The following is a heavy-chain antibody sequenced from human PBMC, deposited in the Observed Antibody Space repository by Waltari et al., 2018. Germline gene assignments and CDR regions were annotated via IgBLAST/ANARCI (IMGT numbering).Heavy chain of an antibody. Sequence: QVQLQESGPGLVKPSQTLSLTCTVSGGSISSGDYYWSWIRQPPGKGLEWIGYIYYSGSTYSNPSLKSRVTISVDTSKNQFSLKLSSVTAADTAVYYCARSAPTDAGGYYYMDVWGKGTTVTVSS. D-gene: IGHD3-16*01. CDR3: ARSAPTDAGGYYYMDV. CDR2: IYYSGST. J-gene: IGHJ6*03. V-gene: IGHV4-30-4*08. CDR1: GGSISSGDYY.